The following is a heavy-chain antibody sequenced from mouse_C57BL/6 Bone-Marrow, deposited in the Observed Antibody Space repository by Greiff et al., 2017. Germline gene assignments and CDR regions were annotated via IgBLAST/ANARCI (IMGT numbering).Heavy chain of an antibody. Sequence: QVQLQQSGAELVRPGPSVKMSCKASGYTFTNYWIGWAKQRPGHGLEWIGDIYPGGGYTNSNEKFKGKATLTAAKSSSTAYMQFISLTSEYSAISYCAGSNYGSSYFDVWGTGTTVTVSS. D-gene: IGHD1-1*01. CDR3: AGSNYGSSYFDV. CDR2: IYPGGGYT. J-gene: IGHJ1*03. V-gene: IGHV1-63*01. CDR1: GYTFTNYW.